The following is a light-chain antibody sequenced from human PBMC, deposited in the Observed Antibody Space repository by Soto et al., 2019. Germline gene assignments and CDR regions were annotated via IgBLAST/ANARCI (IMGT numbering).Light chain of an antibody. Sequence: SYELTQPPSVSVSPGQTASITCYGDKLGDKYACWFQQKPGQSPVLVMYQDTKRPSGIPERFSGSNSGDTATLTISGTQAMDEADYYCQAWDSTTVVFGGGTKLTVL. V-gene: IGLV3-1*01. J-gene: IGLJ2*01. CDR1: KLGDKY. CDR2: QDT. CDR3: QAWDSTTVV.